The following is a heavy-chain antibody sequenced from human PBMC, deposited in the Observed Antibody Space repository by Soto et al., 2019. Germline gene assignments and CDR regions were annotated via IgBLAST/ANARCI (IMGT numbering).Heavy chain of an antibody. CDR2: IWYDGSNK. CDR1: GFTFSSYG. CDR3: AGGEDWNDGVHYYYYGMDV. V-gene: IGHV3-33*01. Sequence: GGSLRLSCAASGFTFSSYGMHWVRQAPGKGLEWVAVIWYDGSNKYYADSVKGRFTISRDNSKNTLYLQMNSLRAEDTAVYYCAGGEDWNDGVHYYYYGMDVWGQGTTVTVSS. D-gene: IGHD1-1*01. J-gene: IGHJ6*02.